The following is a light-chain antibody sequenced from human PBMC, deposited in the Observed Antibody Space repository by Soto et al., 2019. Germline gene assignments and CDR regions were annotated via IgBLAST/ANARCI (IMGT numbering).Light chain of an antibody. Sequence: EIVMTQSPATLSVSPGERATLSCRASQSISRNLAWYQQKPGQAPRLLIYGASTRATGIPARFSGSGSGTEFTLTISSLKSEDFAVYYCQQFNTWPPVTFGGGTKVDIK. CDR2: GAS. CDR1: QSISRN. CDR3: QQFNTWPPVT. V-gene: IGKV3-15*01. J-gene: IGKJ4*01.